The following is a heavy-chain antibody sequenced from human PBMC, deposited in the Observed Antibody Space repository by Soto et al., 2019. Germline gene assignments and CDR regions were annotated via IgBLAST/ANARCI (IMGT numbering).Heavy chain of an antibody. V-gene: IGHV4-61*01. D-gene: IGHD4-17*01. CDR2: IYYSGST. CDR1: GGSVSSGSYY. Sequence: QVQLQESGPGLVKPSETLSLTCTVSGGSVSSGSYYWSWIRQPPGKGLEWIGYIYYSGSTNYNPSIMRRVTISVDTSNNQFSLKLSCVTAADTAVYYCARDGGYGDFFDYWGQGTLVTVSS. J-gene: IGHJ4*02. CDR3: ARDGGYGDFFDY.